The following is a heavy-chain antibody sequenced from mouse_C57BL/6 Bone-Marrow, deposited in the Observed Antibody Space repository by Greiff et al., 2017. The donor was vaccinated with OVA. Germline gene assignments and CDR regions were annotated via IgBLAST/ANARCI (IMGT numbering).Heavy chain of an antibody. J-gene: IGHJ3*01. CDR2: INPSNGGT. V-gene: IGHV1-53*01. Sequence: QVQLQQSGAELVKPGASVKMSCKASGYTFTSYWITWVKQRPGQGLEWIGNINPSNGGTNYNEKFKSKATLTVDKSSSTAYMQLSSLTSEDSAVYYCARVYYGYPWFAYWGQGTLVTVSA. CDR3: ARVYYGYPWFAY. D-gene: IGHD2-2*01. CDR1: GYTFTSYW.